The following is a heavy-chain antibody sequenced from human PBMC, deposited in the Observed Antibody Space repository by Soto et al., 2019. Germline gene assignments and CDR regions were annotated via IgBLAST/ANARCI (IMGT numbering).Heavy chain of an antibody. Sequence: QVKLQESGPGLVKPSETLSLTCTVSGDSVSSGAYYWSWVRQPPGKGLEWIGYIYYNAITNYNPSLKGQVTILVDTSKSEISLPLNSVTAADTAVYYCARANIAAAGTIFDPWGQGVLVTVSA. D-gene: IGHD6-13*01. CDR1: GDSVSSGAYY. CDR3: ARANIAAAGTIFDP. J-gene: IGHJ5*02. V-gene: IGHV4-61*08. CDR2: IYYNAIT.